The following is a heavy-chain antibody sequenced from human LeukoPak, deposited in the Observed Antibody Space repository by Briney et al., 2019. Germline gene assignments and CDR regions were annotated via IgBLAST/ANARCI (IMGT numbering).Heavy chain of an antibody. CDR3: AREYESGYSSSWYLPQHYFDY. V-gene: IGHV4-38-2*02. Sequence: SETLSLTCAVSGYPISSGYYWGWIRQPPGEGLEWIGSIYHSGSTYYNPSLKSRVTISVDTSKNQFSLKLSSVTAADTAVYYCAREYESGYSSSWYLPQHYFDYWGQGTLVTVSS. D-gene: IGHD6-13*01. CDR2: IYHSGST. CDR1: GYPISSGYY. J-gene: IGHJ4*02.